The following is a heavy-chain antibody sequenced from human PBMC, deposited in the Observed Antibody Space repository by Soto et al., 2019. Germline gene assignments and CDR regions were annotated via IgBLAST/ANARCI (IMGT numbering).Heavy chain of an antibody. CDR2: IYYSGST. CDR3: ARDGPNGSGSPYYYYGMDV. Sequence: NPSETLSLTCTVSGGSISSGGYYWSWIRQHPGKGLEWIGYIYYSGSTYYNPSLESRVTISVDTSKNQFSLKLSSVTAADTAVYYCARDGPNGSGSPYYYYGMDVWGQGTTVTVSS. D-gene: IGHD3-10*01. CDR1: GGSISSGGYY. V-gene: IGHV4-31*03. J-gene: IGHJ6*02.